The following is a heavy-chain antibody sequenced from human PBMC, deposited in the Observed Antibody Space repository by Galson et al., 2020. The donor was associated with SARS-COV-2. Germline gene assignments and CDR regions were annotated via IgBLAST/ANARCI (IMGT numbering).Heavy chain of an antibody. J-gene: IGHJ3*02. CDR1: GGSISSGGYY. Sequence: SETLSLTCTVSGGSISSGGYYWSWIRQHPGKGLEWIGYIYYSGSTYYNPSLKSRVTISVDTSKNQFSLKLSSVTAADTAVYYCARARSVQTRGVVVIDAFDIWGQGTMVTVSS. CDR2: IYYSGST. D-gene: IGHD3-22*01. CDR3: ARARSVQTRGVVVIDAFDI. V-gene: IGHV4-31*03.